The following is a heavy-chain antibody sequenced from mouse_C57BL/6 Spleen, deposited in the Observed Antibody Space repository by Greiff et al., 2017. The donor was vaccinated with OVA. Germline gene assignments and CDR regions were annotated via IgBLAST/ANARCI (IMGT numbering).Heavy chain of an antibody. J-gene: IGHJ1*03. CDR1: GFTFSSYA. Sequence: EVKLMESGEGLVKPGGSLKLSCAASGFTFSSYAMSWVRQTPEKRLEWVAYISSGGDYIYYADTVKGRFTISRDNARNTLYLQMSSLKSEDTAMYYCTRDGDPYYYGSSYYWYFDVWGTGTTVTVSS. CDR3: TRDGDPYYYGSSYYWYFDV. D-gene: IGHD1-1*01. CDR2: ISSGGDYI. V-gene: IGHV5-9-1*02.